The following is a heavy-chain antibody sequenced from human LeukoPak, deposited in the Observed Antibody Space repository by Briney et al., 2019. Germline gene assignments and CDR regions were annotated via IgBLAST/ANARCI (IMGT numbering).Heavy chain of an antibody. CDR1: GFTFSSYA. D-gene: IGHD3-22*01. J-gene: IGHJ3*02. Sequence: GGSLRLSCAASGFTFSSYAMSWVRQAPGKGLEWVSAISGSGGSTYYADSVKGRFTISRDNSKNTLYLQMNSLRAEDTAVYYCAKQKRITMIVVVMGAFDIWGQGTMVTVSS. V-gene: IGHV3-23*01. CDR3: AKQKRITMIVVVMGAFDI. CDR2: ISGSGGST.